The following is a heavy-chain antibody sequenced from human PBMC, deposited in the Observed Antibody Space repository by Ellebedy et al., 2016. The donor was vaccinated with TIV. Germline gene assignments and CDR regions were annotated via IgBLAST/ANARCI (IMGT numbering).Heavy chain of an antibody. CDR3: ARDYDYVWGSYRKKRYYYYYGMDV. CDR2: ISYDGSNK. Sequence: GESLKISCAASGCTFSSYGLHRVRQAPGKGLGWVAVISYDGSNKYSADSVKGRFTISRDNSKNTLYLQMNSLRAEDTAVYYCARDYDYVWGSYRKKRYYYYYGMDVWGQGTTVTVSS. CDR1: GCTFSSYG. D-gene: IGHD3-16*02. J-gene: IGHJ6*02. V-gene: IGHV3-30*03.